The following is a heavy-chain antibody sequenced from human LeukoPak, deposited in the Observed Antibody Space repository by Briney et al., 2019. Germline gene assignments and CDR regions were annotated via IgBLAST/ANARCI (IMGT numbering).Heavy chain of an antibody. V-gene: IGHV4-34*01. CDR2: INHSGST. CDR3: ARIRNSGYVFDY. J-gene: IGHJ4*02. Sequence: SETLSLTCAVYGGSFSGYYWSWIRQPPGKGLEWIGEINHSGSTNYNPSLKSRVTISVDTSKNQFSLKLSSVTAADTAVYYCARIRNSGYVFDYWDQGPLVTVSS. D-gene: IGHD5-12*01. CDR1: GGSFSGYY.